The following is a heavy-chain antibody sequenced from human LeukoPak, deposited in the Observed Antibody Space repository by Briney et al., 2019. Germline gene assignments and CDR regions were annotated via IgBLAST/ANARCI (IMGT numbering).Heavy chain of an antibody. CDR3: AKDFLAQYYYDTNWFDP. CDR1: GFTFSSYG. V-gene: IGHV3-30*02. J-gene: IGHJ5*02. Sequence: HHGGTLRLSCAASGFTFSSYGMHWVRQAPGKGLEWVAFIRYDGSNKYYADSVKGRFTISRDNSKNTLYLQMNSLRAEDTAVYYCAKDFLAQYYYDTNWFDPWGQGTLVTVSS. D-gene: IGHD3-22*01. CDR2: IRYDGSNK.